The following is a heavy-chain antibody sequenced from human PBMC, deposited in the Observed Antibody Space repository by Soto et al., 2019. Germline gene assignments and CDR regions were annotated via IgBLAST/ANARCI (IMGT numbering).Heavy chain of an antibody. Sequence: QVQLVESGGGVVQPGRSLRLSCAASGFTFSSYGMHWVRQAPGKGLEWVAVISYDGSNKYYADSVNGRFTRSRDNSETTLYLQMNSLRAEDTAVYYCAKDLLRPARAYGMDVWGQGTTVTVSS. J-gene: IGHJ6*02. CDR3: AKDLLRPARAYGMDV. V-gene: IGHV3-30*18. CDR2: ISYDGSNK. CDR1: GFTFSSYG.